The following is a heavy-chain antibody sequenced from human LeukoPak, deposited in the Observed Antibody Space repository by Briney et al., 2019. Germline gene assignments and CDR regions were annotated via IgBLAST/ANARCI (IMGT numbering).Heavy chain of an antibody. J-gene: IGHJ4*02. CDR2: ISGGGGNT. CDR1: GFTFSSNA. V-gene: IGHV3-23*01. Sequence: GGSLRLSCAASGFTFSSNAMIWVRQAPGKGLEWVSVISGGGGNTYYADSVKGRLTISRDNSKNTLYLQMNSLRAEDTAVYYCAKAVGSGWRYYFDYWGQGTLVTVSS. D-gene: IGHD6-19*01. CDR3: AKAVGSGWRYYFDY.